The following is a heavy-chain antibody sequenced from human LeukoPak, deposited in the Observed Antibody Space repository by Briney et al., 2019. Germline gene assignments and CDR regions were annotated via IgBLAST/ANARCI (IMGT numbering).Heavy chain of an antibody. Sequence: PGGSLRLSCAASGFTFSDYYMTWIRQAPGKGLEWVSDISTSSTNTKYADSVKGRFTISRDNAKNSLYLQMNSLRAGDTAVYYCARDRDYYDSSGYSDAFDIWGQGTMVTVSS. J-gene: IGHJ3*02. D-gene: IGHD3-22*01. CDR3: ARDRDYYDSSGYSDAFDI. V-gene: IGHV3-11*06. CDR2: ISTSSTNT. CDR1: GFTFSDYY.